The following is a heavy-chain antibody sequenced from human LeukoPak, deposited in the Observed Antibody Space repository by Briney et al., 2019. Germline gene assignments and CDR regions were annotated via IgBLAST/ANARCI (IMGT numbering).Heavy chain of an antibody. D-gene: IGHD2-2*01. J-gene: IGHJ3*02. CDR3: ARDFRDCSSTSCYGDAFDI. V-gene: IGHV3-7*03. CDR2: IKQDGSEK. CDR1: GFTFSSYW. Sequence: PGGSLRLSCAASGFTFSSYWMSWVRQAPGKGLERVANIKQDGSEKYYVDSVKGRFTISRDNAKNSLYLQMNSLRAEDTAVYYCARDFRDCSSTSCYGDAFDIWGQGTMVTVSS.